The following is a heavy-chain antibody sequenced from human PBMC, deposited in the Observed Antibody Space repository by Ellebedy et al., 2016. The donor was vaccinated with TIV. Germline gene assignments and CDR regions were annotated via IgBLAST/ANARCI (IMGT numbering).Heavy chain of an antibody. J-gene: IGHJ4*02. CDR1: GFTFSSYW. CDR3: ARGERNSGDY. CDR2: INQDGGEE. V-gene: IGHV3-7*04. D-gene: IGHD3-10*01. Sequence: GESLKISCAASGFTFSSYWMTWVRQAPGKGLEWVANINQDGGEEYYVDSVKDRFTISRDNAKNSLYLQMNSLRAEDTAVYYCARGERNSGDYWGQGTLVTVSS.